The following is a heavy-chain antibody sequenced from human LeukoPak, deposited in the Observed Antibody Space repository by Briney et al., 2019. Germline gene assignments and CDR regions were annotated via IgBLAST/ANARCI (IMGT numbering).Heavy chain of an antibody. Sequence: PGGSLRPSCAASGFTFSSYAMSWVRQAPGKGLEWVSAISGSGGSTYYADSVKGRFTISRDNSKNTLYLQMNSLRAEDTAVYYCAKDYSSSWYRSYFDYWGQGTLVTVSS. CDR1: GFTFSSYA. CDR2: ISGSGGST. D-gene: IGHD6-13*01. CDR3: AKDYSSSWYRSYFDY. J-gene: IGHJ4*02. V-gene: IGHV3-23*01.